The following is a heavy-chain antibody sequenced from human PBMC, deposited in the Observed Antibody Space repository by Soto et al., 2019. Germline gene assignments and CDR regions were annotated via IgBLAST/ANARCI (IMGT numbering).Heavy chain of an antibody. V-gene: IGHV4-59*08. CDR2: IYYSGST. J-gene: IGHJ4*02. Sequence: SETLSLTCTVSGGSISSYYWSWIRQPPGKGLEWIGYIYYSGSTNYNPSLKSRVTISVDTSKNQFSLKLSSVTAADTAVYYCAVHPVAGTAAIDYWGQGTLVTVSS. CDR3: AVHPVAGTAAIDY. CDR1: GGSISSYY. D-gene: IGHD6-19*01.